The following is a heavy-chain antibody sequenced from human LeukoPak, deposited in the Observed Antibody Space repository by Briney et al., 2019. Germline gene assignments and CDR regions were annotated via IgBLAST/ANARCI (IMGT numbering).Heavy chain of an antibody. CDR3: AKSPAMIAVLHFDY. Sequence: GGSLRLSCAASGFTFTSYSMNWVRQAPGKGLEWVSTISGGGGSTYYADSVKGRFTISRDNSKNTLYLQMNSLRAEDTAVYYCAKSPAMIAVLHFDYWGQGTLVTVSS. V-gene: IGHV3-23*01. J-gene: IGHJ4*02. CDR1: GFTFTSYS. CDR2: ISGGGGST. D-gene: IGHD3-22*01.